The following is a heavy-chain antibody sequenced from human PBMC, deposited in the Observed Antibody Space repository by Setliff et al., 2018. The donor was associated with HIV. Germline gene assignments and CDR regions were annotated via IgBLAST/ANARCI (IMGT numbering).Heavy chain of an antibody. Sequence: PGGSLRLSCAASGFSFSSYWMTWVRQAPGKGLEWVANIKKDGSEKYYADSVTGRFTISRDNAKNSLFLQMNDLRPEDTAFYYCVKDGTPIGRYYQYFHVWGEGIMVTVSS. CDR2: IKKDGSEK. J-gene: IGHJ6*04. D-gene: IGHD1-26*01. V-gene: IGHV3-7*03. CDR3: VKDGTPIGRYYQYFHV. CDR1: GFSFSSYW.